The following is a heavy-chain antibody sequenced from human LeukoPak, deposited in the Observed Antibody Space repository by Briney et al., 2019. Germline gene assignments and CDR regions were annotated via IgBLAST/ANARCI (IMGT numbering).Heavy chain of an antibody. CDR2: ISYDGSNK. V-gene: IGHV3-30-3*01. Sequence: GGSLRLSCAASGFTFSTYAMHWVRQAPGKGLDWVAVISYDGSNKYYADSVKGRFTISRDNSKNTLYLQMNSLRVEDTAVHYCARGLLSYYYGMAVWGQGTTVTVSS. J-gene: IGHJ6*02. D-gene: IGHD3-10*01. CDR1: GFTFSTYA. CDR3: ARGLLSYYYGMAV.